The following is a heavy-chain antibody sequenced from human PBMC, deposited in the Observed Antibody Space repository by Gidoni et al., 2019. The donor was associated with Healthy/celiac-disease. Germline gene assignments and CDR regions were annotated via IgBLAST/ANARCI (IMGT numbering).Heavy chain of an antibody. CDR2: ISYDGSNK. Sequence: QVQLVESGGGVVQPGRSLRLSCAASGFTFSSYGMHWVRQAPGTGLEWVAVISYDGSNKYYADSVKGRFTISRDNSKNTLYLQMNSLRAEDTAVYYCAKEGLFTAVADWGRFDPWGQGTLVTVSS. CDR3: AKEGLFTAVADWGRFDP. CDR1: GFTFSSYG. V-gene: IGHV3-30*18. J-gene: IGHJ5*02. D-gene: IGHD6-19*01.